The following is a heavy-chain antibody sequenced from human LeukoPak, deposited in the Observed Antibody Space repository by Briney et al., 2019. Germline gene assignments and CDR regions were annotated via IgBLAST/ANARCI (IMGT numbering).Heavy chain of an antibody. V-gene: IGHV3-23*01. CDR3: AKGTSGSSSLEWALDY. D-gene: IGHD3-3*02. J-gene: IGHJ4*02. Sequence: PGGSLRLSCAASGFTFSSYAMSWVRQAPGKGLEWVSAISGSGGSTYYADSVKGRFTISRDNSKTTLYLQMNSLRAEDTAVYYCAKGTSGSSSLEWALDYWGQGTLVTVSS. CDR2: ISGSGGST. CDR1: GFTFSSYA.